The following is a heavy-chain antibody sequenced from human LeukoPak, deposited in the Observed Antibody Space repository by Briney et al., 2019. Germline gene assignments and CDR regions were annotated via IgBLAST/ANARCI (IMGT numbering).Heavy chain of an antibody. CDR3: ARDRDYYGSGNIFDY. V-gene: IGHV3-21*01. D-gene: IGHD3-10*01. J-gene: IGHJ4*02. CDR2: ISSSSSYI. CDR1: GFTFSSYS. Sequence: GGSLRLSCAASGFTFSSYSMNWVRQAPGKGLEWVSSISSSSSYIYYADSVKGRFTISRDNAKNSLYLQMNSLRAEDTAVYYCARDRDYYGSGNIFDYWGQGTLVTVSS.